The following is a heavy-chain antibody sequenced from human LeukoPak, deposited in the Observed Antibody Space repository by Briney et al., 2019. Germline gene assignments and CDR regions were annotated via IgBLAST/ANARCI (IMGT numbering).Heavy chain of an antibody. V-gene: IGHV3-30-3*01. CDR3: ARDFRPGLYDSSGYFDY. CDR1: GFTFSSYD. D-gene: IGHD3-22*01. CDR2: ISYDGSNK. J-gene: IGHJ4*02. Sequence: GSLRLSCAASGFTFSSYDMHWVRQAPGKGLEWVTVISYDGSNKYYADSVKGRFTISRDNSKNTLYLQMNSLRAEDTAVYYCARDFRPGLYDSSGYFDYWGQGTLVTVSS.